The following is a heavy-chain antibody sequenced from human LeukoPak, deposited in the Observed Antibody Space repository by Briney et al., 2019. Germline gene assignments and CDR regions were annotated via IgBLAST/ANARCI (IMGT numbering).Heavy chain of an antibody. CDR3: ARGVGYNSFSVGY. V-gene: IGHV4-4*02. Sequence: SGTLSLTCAVSGGSISSSNWYSWVRQPPGKGLEWIGEIYHSGSTNYNPSLKSRVTISVDTSKNQFSLKLSSVTAADTAVYYCARGVGYNSFSVGYWGQGTLVTVSS. CDR2: IYHSGST. CDR1: GGSISSSNW. D-gene: IGHD5-24*01. J-gene: IGHJ4*02.